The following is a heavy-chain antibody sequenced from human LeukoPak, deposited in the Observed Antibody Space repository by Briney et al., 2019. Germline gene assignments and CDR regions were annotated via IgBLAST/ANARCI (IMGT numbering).Heavy chain of an antibody. D-gene: IGHD2-2*01. CDR1: GFTFSSYS. J-gene: IGHJ4*02. Sequence: GGSLRLSCAASGFTFSSYSMNWVRQAPGKGLEWVSSISSSSYIYYADSVKGRFTISRDNAKNSLYLQMNSLRAEDTAVYYCARDRDRDWGVVVPAAMVYWGQGTLVTVSS. CDR3: ARDRDRDWGVVVPAAMVY. CDR2: ISSSSYI. V-gene: IGHV3-21*01.